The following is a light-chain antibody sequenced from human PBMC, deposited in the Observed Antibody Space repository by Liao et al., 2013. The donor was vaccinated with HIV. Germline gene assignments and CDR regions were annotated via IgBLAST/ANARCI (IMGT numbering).Light chain of an antibody. CDR1: NIGRKS. J-gene: IGLJ1*01. CDR3: QVWDSSADFQV. CDR2: NDG. V-gene: IGLV3-21*01. Sequence: SYVLTQPPSVSVAPGKTARITCGGNNIGRKSVHWYQQNPGQAPVLVIYNDGDRPSGIPERFSGSNSGNTATLTISGVEAGDEADYYCQVWDSSADFQVFGTGTKVTVL.